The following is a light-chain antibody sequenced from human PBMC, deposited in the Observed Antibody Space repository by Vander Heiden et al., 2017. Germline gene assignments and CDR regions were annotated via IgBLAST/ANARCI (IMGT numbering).Light chain of an antibody. CDR3: QTWGSGIVV. CDR2: VHSDGSH. Sequence: QLVVTQSPSASASLGASVKLTCTLNSRHDNYAIAWHQQQPEKGPRYLMKVHSDGSHSKGDGIPDRFSGSSSGAERYLIISSLQSEDEADYYCQTWGSGIVVFGGGTKLTVL. CDR1: SRHDNYA. V-gene: IGLV4-69*01. J-gene: IGLJ2*01.